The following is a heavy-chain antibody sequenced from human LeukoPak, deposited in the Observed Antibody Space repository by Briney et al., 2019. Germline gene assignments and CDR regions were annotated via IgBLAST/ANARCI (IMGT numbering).Heavy chain of an antibody. CDR1: GFTFSSYG. CDR3: AKDPNFYYCMDV. CDR2: ISGRRDST. Sequence: GGSLRLSCAASGFTFSSYGMSWVRQAPGKGLEWVSTISGRRDSTSYADSVKGRFTISRDNSKNTLYLQMNSLRAEDTAVYYCAKDPNFYYCMDVWGKGPRSPSP. J-gene: IGHJ6*03. V-gene: IGHV3-23*01.